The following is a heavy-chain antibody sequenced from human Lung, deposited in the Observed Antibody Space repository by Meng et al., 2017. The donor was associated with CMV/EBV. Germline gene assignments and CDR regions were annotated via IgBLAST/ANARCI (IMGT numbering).Heavy chain of an antibody. Sequence: QAQLQEAGPGLVKPSVTLSLTCGVSGVSISSNIRWTWVRQPPGKGLEWIGDIDDSGSTNYNPSLNSRISISLDKSKNHFSLKVNSVTAADTAVYYCARGKQDAWELLAYWGQGALVTVSS. CDR2: IDDSGST. CDR1: GVSISSNIR. D-gene: IGHD1-26*01. CDR3: ARGKQDAWELLAY. J-gene: IGHJ4*02. V-gene: IGHV4-4*02.